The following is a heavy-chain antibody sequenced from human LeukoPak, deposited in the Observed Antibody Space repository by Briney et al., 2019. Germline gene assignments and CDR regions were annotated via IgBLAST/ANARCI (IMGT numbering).Heavy chain of an antibody. CDR3: ARGQTYCSGGSCYPLSYAFDI. V-gene: IGHV1-69*06. J-gene: IGHJ3*02. D-gene: IGHD2-15*01. CDR1: GGTFSSYA. Sequence: SVKVSCKASGGTFSSYAISWVRQAPGQGLEWMGGIIPIFGTANYAQKFQGRVMITADKSTSTAYMELSSLRSEDTAVYYCARGQTYCSGGSCYPLSYAFDIWGQGTMVSVSS. CDR2: IIPIFGTA.